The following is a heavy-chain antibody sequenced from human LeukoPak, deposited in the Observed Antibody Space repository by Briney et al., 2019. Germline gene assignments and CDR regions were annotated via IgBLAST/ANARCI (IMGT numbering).Heavy chain of an antibody. CDR2: INPKSGGT. D-gene: IGHD7-27*01. CDR1: GYTFTGHY. CDR3: ASINFSNWGWGDAFDI. J-gene: IGHJ3*02. V-gene: IGHV1-2*02. Sequence: GASVKVSCKASGYTFTGHYLHWVRQAPGQGLEWMGWINPKSGGTNYAQKFQGRVTMTRDTSMSTAYMELSRLRSDDTAVYYCASINFSNWGWGDAFDIWGQGTMVTVSS.